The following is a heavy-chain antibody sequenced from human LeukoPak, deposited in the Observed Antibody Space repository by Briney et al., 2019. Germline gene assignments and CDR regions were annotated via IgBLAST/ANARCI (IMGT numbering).Heavy chain of an antibody. D-gene: IGHD6-6*01. CDR1: GFTVSSNY. J-gene: IGHJ6*03. V-gene: IGHV3-66*02. Sequence: PGGSLRLSCAASGFTVSSNYMSWVRQAPGKGLEWVSVIYSGGSTYYADSVKGRLPISRDNSKNTLYLQMNSLRAEDTAVYYCASIAARTNDYYYYMDVWGKGTTVTVSS. CDR3: ASIAARTNDYYYYMDV. CDR2: IYSGGST.